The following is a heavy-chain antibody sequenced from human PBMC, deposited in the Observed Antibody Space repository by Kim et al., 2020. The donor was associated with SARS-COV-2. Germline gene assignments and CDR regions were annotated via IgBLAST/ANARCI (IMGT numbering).Heavy chain of an antibody. D-gene: IGHD2-15*01. CDR2: ISYGGGNI. CDR3: VRGLTGSTLGP. J-gene: IGHJ5*02. Sequence: GGSLRLSCVASGFTFSGHAMHWVRQAPGKGLEWVSLISYGGGNIYYADSVKGRFTISRDNSKNTLYLQMNSLRNDDSATYYCVRGLTGSTLGPWGRG. V-gene: IGHV3-30-3*01. CDR1: GFTFSGHA.